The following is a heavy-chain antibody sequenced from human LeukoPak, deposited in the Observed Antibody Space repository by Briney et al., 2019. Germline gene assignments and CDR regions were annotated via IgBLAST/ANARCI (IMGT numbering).Heavy chain of an antibody. CDR2: IIPIFGTA. CDR1: GGTFSSYA. D-gene: IGHD5-24*01. CDR3: ARDHAGMARTGAFDI. Sequence: ASVKVSCKASGGTFSSYAISWVRQAPGQGLEWMGGIIPIFGTANYAQKFQGRVTITADKSTSTAYMELSSLRSEDTAAYYCARDHAGMARTGAFDIWGQGTMVTVSS. J-gene: IGHJ3*02. V-gene: IGHV1-69*06.